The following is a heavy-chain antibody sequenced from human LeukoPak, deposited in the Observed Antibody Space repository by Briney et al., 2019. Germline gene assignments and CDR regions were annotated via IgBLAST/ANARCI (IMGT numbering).Heavy chain of an antibody. CDR3: ARVDSSGPIGNYFDY. D-gene: IGHD3-22*01. J-gene: IGHJ4*02. CDR2: IYYSGST. V-gene: IGHV4-59*01. Sequence: SETLSLTCTVSGGSISSYYWSWIRQPPGKGLEWIGYIYYSGSTNYNPSLKSRVTISVDTSKNQFSLKLSSVTAADTAVYYCARVDSSGPIGNYFDYWGQGTLVTVSS. CDR1: GGSISSYY.